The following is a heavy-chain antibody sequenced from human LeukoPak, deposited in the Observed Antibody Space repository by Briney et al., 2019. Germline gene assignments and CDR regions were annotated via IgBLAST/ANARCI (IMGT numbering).Heavy chain of an antibody. V-gene: IGHV1-3*01. Sequence: ASVKVSCKASGGTFSTYAISWVRQAPGQRLEWMGWINAGNGNTKYSQKFQGRVTITRDTSVSTAYMELSSLRSEDTAVYYCAGIMAGTEFDYWGQGTLVTVSS. CDR1: GGTFSTYA. CDR2: INAGNGNT. D-gene: IGHD6-19*01. CDR3: AGIMAGTEFDY. J-gene: IGHJ4*02.